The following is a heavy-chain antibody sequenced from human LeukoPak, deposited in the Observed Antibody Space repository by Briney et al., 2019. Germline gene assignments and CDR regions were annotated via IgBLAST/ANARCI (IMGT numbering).Heavy chain of an antibody. CDR2: IYPGDSDT. CDR3: ARQMGIFDSSGYFGY. Sequence: GESLKISCKGSGYSFTSYWISWVRQMPGKGLEWMGIIYPGDSDTRYSPSFQGQVTISADKSISTAYLQWSSLKASDTAMYYCARQMGIFDSSGYFGYWGQGTLVTVSS. J-gene: IGHJ4*02. CDR1: GYSFTSYW. V-gene: IGHV5-51*01. D-gene: IGHD3-22*01.